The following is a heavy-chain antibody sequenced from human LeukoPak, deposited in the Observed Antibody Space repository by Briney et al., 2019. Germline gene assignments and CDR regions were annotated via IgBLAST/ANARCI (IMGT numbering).Heavy chain of an antibody. D-gene: IGHD2-2*02. CDR1: GFAFSSYA. V-gene: IGHV3-30*04. J-gene: IGHJ4*02. CDR3: ARGYCTSSSCYNDY. CDR2: MSFDVNNK. Sequence: GGSLRLSCATSGFAFSSYAFHWVRQAPGKGLEWVATMSFDVNNKYYADSVRGRFTISRDNSKNTLYLQMNSLRAEDTAVYSCARGYCTSSSCYNDYWGQGTLVTVSS.